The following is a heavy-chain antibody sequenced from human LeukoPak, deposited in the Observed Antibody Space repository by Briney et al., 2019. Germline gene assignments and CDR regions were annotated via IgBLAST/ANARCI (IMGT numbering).Heavy chain of an antibody. CDR3: ARARFPNWFDP. J-gene: IGHJ5*02. V-gene: IGHV3-30-3*01. CDR2: ISYDGGNK. Sequence: GGSLRLSCAASGFTFSSYAMHWVRQAPGKGLEWVAVISYDGGNKYYADSVKGRFTISRDNSKNTLYLQMNSLRAEDTAVYYCARARFPNWFDPWGQGTLVTVSS. D-gene: IGHD3-3*01. CDR1: GFTFSSYA.